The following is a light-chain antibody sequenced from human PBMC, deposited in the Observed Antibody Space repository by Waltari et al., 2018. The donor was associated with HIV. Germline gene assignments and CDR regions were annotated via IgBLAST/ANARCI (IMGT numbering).Light chain of an antibody. Sequence: SALTQPASVSGSPGPSITIPCTGTSSDVGASHHVSWYQQHPGKAPKLMIYAVSNRPSGVSDRFSGSKSGNTASLTISGLQAEDEADYYCSSYTSSSTRLFGGGTKLTVL. CDR2: AVS. J-gene: IGLJ2*01. CDR1: SSDVGASHH. V-gene: IGLV2-14*01. CDR3: SSYTSSSTRL.